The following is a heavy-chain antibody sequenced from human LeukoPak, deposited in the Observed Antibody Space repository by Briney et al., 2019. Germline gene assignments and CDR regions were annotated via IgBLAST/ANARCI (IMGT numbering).Heavy chain of an antibody. CDR2: ISYDGTDT. CDR1: GFTHNTWD. CDR3: ARIRGGPIDY. Sequence: GGSLRLSCAASGFTHNTWDTHGARQARGKGLEWGAVISYDGTDTYYADSAKGRFTISRDTSKNSLYLQMNSLRPEDTAVFYCARIRGGPIDYWGQGTLVTVSS. V-gene: IGHV3-30-3*01. D-gene: IGHD3-16*01. J-gene: IGHJ4*02.